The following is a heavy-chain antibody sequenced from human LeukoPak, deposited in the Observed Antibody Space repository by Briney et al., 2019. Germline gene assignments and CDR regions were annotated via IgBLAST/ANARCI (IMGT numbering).Heavy chain of an antibody. CDR1: GFTVSSNY. J-gene: IGHJ6*03. D-gene: IGHD6-6*01. Sequence: PGGSLRLSCAASGFTVSSNYMSWVRQAPGKGLEWVSVIYSGGSTYHADSVKGRFTISRDNSKNTLYLQMNSLRTEDTAVYYCARWAASSSFPHLYYYYMDVWGKGTTVTVSS. CDR3: ARWAASSSFPHLYYYYMDV. CDR2: IYSGGST. V-gene: IGHV3-66*02.